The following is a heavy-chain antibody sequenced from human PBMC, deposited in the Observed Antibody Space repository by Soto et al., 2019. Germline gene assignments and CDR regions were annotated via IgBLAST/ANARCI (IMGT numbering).Heavy chain of an antibody. CDR1: GGSISSSSSY. D-gene: IGHD3-22*01. J-gene: IGHJ4*02. V-gene: IGHV4-39*01. Sequence: QLQLQESGPGLVKPSETLSLTCTVSGGSISSSSSYWAWIRQPPGKGLEWIGSVYYVGSTYYNPSLKSRVTLSVDTSKNHFSLKLNFVTAADTAVYYCARQGDYYDSSGYLDYWGQGTLVTVSS. CDR3: ARQGDYYDSSGYLDY. CDR2: VYYVGST.